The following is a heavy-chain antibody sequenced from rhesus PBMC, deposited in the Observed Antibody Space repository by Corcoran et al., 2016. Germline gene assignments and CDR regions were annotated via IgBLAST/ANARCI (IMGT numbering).Heavy chain of an antibody. CDR3: TTVRTGVIIMRGYFEF. J-gene: IGHJ1*01. D-gene: IGHD3-22*01. V-gene: IGHV3-30*02. Sequence: GGGLVQPGGSLRLSCAASGFTFSNSWMSWVRQAPGKGLEWVARIKRKADGETADYAASVKGRFTISRDDSKNTLYLQMNSLKTEDTAVYYCTTVRTGVIIMRGYFEFWGQGALVTVSS. CDR1: GFTFSNSW. CDR2: IKRKADGETA.